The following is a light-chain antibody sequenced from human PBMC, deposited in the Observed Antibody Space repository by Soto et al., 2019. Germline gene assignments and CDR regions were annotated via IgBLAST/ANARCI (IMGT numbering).Light chain of an antibody. CDR1: SSNIGTNY. CDR2: RNN. Sequence: VLTQPPSASGTPGQRVTISCSGSSSNIGTNYVYWYQQLPGTAPKLLIYRNNQRPSGVPDRFSGSKSGTSASLAISGLRSEDEADYYCATWDDSLGGYVFGTGTKVTVL. V-gene: IGLV1-47*01. J-gene: IGLJ1*01. CDR3: ATWDDSLGGYV.